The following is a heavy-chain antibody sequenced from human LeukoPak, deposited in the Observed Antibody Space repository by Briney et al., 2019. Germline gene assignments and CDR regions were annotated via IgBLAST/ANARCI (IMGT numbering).Heavy chain of an antibody. J-gene: IGHJ5*02. Sequence: GESLKISCQGSGYSFTSYWIGWVRQLAGKGLEWMGIIFPGVSDSRYSPSFQGPVTVSADKSIGTAYLQWSSLKASDTAMYYCARGYCSSTSCYAFVDWFDPWGQGTLVTVSS. CDR2: IFPGVSDS. D-gene: IGHD2-2*01. V-gene: IGHV5-51*03. CDR1: GYSFTSYW. CDR3: ARGYCSSTSCYAFVDWFDP.